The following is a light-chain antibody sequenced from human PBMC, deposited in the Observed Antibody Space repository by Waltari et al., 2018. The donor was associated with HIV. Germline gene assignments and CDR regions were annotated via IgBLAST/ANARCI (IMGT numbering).Light chain of an antibody. CDR3: SSYTSTSTLL. Sequence: QSALTQPASVSGSLGQSITISCIGTSSDIGSYHYVSWYQHHPDKAPTLVIYDANARPSGVPFRFSGSKSGNTVSLTISGLQAEDEADYYCSSYTSTSTLLFGGGTKVTVL. V-gene: IGLV2-14*01. J-gene: IGLJ3*02. CDR2: DAN. CDR1: SSDIGSYHY.